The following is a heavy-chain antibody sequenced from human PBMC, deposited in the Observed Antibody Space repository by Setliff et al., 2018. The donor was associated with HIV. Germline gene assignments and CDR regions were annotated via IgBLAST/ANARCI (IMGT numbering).Heavy chain of an antibody. CDR3: LLPCTSGWHNWADP. J-gene: IGHJ5*02. V-gene: IGHV3-73*01. Sequence: GASVKVSCKVSGYTLSELSMHWVRQAPGEGLEWVGRIRSKADKYATDYGASAKGRFIISRDDSKKTAYLQMSSLRAEDTAMYYCLLPCTSGWHNWADPWGQGTLVTVSS. CDR1: GYTLSELS. D-gene: IGHD6-19*01. CDR2: IRSKADKYAT.